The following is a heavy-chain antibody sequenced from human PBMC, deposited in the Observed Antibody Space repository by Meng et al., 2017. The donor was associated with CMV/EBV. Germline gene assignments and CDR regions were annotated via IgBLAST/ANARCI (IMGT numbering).Heavy chain of an antibody. CDR3: ARAPTYYYDSSGYYGLGFDY. J-gene: IGHJ4*02. D-gene: IGHD3-22*01. Sequence: GESLKISCAASGFTFSSYGMHWVRQAPGKGLEWVAFIRYDGSNKYYADSVKGRFTISRDNSKNTLYLQMNSLRAEDTAVYYCARAPTYYYDSSGYYGLGFDYWGQGTLVTVSS. CDR1: GFTFSSYG. CDR2: IRYDGSNK. V-gene: IGHV3-30*02.